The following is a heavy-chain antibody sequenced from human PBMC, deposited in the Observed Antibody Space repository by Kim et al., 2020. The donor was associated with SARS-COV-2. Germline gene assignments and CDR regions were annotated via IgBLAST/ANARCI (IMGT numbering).Heavy chain of an antibody. V-gene: IGHV3-53*01. D-gene: IGHD6-19*01. J-gene: IGHJ5*02. Sequence: GGSLRLSCSASGITVSNNYLNWVRQAPGKGLEWVSFLYSGGRADYADSVKGRFTMSSDTSKNTVYLQMNSRRVADTAVDYCTTSHAVAGTGNLFDPWDQG. CDR3: TTSHAVAGTGNLFDP. CDR2: LYSGGRA. CDR1: GITVSNNY.